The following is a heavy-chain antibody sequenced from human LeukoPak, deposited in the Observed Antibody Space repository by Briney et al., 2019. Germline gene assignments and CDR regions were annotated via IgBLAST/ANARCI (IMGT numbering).Heavy chain of an antibody. CDR3: ARSMIVVVSDWFDP. Sequence: SGGSLRLSCAASGFTFSSSGMHWVRQAPGKGLEWVAFIRYDGSNKYYADSVKGRFTISRDNSKNTLYLQMNSLRAEDTAVYYCARSMIVVVSDWFDPWGQGTLVTVSS. D-gene: IGHD3-22*01. CDR2: IRYDGSNK. J-gene: IGHJ5*02. CDR1: GFTFSSSG. V-gene: IGHV3-30*02.